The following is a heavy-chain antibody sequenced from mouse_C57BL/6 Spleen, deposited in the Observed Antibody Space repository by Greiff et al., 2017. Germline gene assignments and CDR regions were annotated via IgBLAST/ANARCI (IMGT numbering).Heavy chain of an antibody. D-gene: IGHD2-2*01. J-gene: IGHJ4*01. CDR1: GFTFSDYG. CDR3: ARSDDGYDDAMDY. CDR2: ISSGSSTI. Sequence: EVMLVESGGGLVKPGGSLKLSCAASGFTFSDYGMHWVRQAPEKGLEWVAYISSGSSTIYYADTVKGRFTFSRDNAKNTLFLQMTSLRSEDTAMYYCARSDDGYDDAMDYWGQGTSVTVSS. V-gene: IGHV5-17*01.